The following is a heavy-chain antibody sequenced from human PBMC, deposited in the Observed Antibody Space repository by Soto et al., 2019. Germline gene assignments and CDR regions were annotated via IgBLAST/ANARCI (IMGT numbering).Heavy chain of an antibody. V-gene: IGHV3-23*01. CDR2: ISASGGRT. D-gene: IGHD2-2*01. CDR3: PNHGIPPAGRYFDL. Sequence: EVQLSESGGGLVQPGGSLRLSCVASGFTFSSYDMSWVRQAPGKGLEWVSAISASGGRTYYAGSMTGRFTVSRDNAKNTLFLQMSGLGAGDTAVYYCPNHGIPPAGRYFDLWGRGTLVVVSS. J-gene: IGHJ2*01. CDR1: GFTFSSYD.